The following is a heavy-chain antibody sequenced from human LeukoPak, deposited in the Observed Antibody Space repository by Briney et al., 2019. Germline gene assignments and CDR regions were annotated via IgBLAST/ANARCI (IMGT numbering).Heavy chain of an antibody. CDR3: ASHVSYAFDI. V-gene: IGHV4-59*01. CDR1: GGSISNYY. Sequence: SETLSLTCTVSGGSISNYYWSWIRQPPGKELEWIGYIYYGGSTNYNPSLKSRVTISVDTSKNQFSLKLSSVTAADTAVYYCASHVSYAFDIWGQGTMVTVSS. CDR2: IYYGGST. J-gene: IGHJ3*02.